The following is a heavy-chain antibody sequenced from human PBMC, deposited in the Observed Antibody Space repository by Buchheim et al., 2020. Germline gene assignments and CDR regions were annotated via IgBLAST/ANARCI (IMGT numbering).Heavy chain of an antibody. CDR3: AREGTFLAGYSYDF. D-gene: IGHD5-18*01. CDR2: ISNGGSAI. J-gene: IGHJ4*02. CDR1: GFTFSDYY. Sequence: QVQLVESGGGLVKPGGSLRLSCAASGFTFSDYYMDWIRQAPGKGLEWISYISNGGSAIYYADSVKGRFTISRDNAQNSLNPQMNSLRPEDTAVYYCAREGTFLAGYSYDFWGQGTL. V-gene: IGHV3-11*01.